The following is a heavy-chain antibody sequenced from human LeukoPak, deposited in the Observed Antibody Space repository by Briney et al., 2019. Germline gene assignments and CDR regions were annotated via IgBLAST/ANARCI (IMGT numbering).Heavy chain of an antibody. Sequence: ASVKVSSKDTGDSLASYDINRVQQATGQGLEWMGWRNPNSGNTGYAQKFQGRVTMTRNTSISTAYMELSSLRSEDTAVYYCARGRMVRGVGNWFDPWGQGTLVTVSS. J-gene: IGHJ5*02. D-gene: IGHD3-10*01. V-gene: IGHV1-8*01. CDR1: GDSLASYD. CDR2: RNPNSGNT. CDR3: ARGRMVRGVGNWFDP.